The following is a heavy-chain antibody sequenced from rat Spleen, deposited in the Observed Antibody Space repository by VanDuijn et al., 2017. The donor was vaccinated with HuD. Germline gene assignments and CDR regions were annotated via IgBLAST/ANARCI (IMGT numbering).Heavy chain of an antibody. CDR3: VRRHYGYTDYFDY. CDR2: ISTGGGST. D-gene: IGHD1-9*01. CDR1: GFTFSNYH. J-gene: IGHJ2*01. V-gene: IGHV5-25*01. Sequence: EVQLVESGGGLVQPGRSMKLSCAASGFTFSNYHMAWVRQAPTKGLEWVASISTGGGSTYYRDSVRGRFTISRDDAKSTLSLQMDSLRSEDTATYYCVRRHYGYTDYFDYWGQGVMVTVSS.